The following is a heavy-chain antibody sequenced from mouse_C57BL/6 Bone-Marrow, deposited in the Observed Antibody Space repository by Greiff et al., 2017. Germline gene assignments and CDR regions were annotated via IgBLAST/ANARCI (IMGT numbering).Heavy chain of an antibody. CDR3: ARDGWLLYVDY. CDR2: ISYNGSN. J-gene: IGHJ2*01. Sequence: DVKLQESGPGLVKPSQSLSLTCSVTGYSITSGYYWNWIRQFPGNKLEWMGYISYNGSNNYNPSLKNRISITRDTSKNQFFLKLNSVTTEDTATYYCARDGWLLYVDYWGQGATRTVS. V-gene: IGHV3-6*01. CDR1: GYSITSGYY. D-gene: IGHD2-3*01.